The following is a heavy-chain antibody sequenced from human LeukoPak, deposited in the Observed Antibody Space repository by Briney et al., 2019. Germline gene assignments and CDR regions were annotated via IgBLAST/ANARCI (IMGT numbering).Heavy chain of an antibody. Sequence: GGSLRLSCSASGFTFSSYATHWVRQAPGKGLEYVSVISSNGGSTCYADSVKGRFTISRDNSKNTLYLQMSSLRAEDTAVYYCVKTLISVAGTGAFDIWGQGTMVTVYS. V-gene: IGHV3-64D*09. CDR3: VKTLISVAGTGAFDI. CDR1: GFTFSSYA. D-gene: IGHD6-19*01. J-gene: IGHJ3*02. CDR2: ISSNGGST.